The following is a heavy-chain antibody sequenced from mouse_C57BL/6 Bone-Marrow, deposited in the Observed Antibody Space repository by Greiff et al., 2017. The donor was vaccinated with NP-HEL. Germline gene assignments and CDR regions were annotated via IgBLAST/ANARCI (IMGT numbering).Heavy chain of an antibody. Sequence: EVQLVESGAELVRPGASVKLSCTASGFNIKDDYMHWVKQRPEQGLEWIGWIDPENGDTEYASKFQGKATITADTSSNTAYLQLSSLTSEDTAVYYCTTLITTVVATPLVGGTGTTVTVSS. D-gene: IGHD1-1*01. J-gene: IGHJ1*03. CDR1: GFNIKDDY. V-gene: IGHV14-4*01. CDR3: TTLITTVVATPLV. CDR2: IDPENGDT.